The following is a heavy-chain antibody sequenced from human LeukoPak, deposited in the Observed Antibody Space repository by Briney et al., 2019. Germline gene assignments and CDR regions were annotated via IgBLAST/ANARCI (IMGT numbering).Heavy chain of an antibody. Sequence: SETLSLTCTVSGGSSSSYYWSWIRQPPGKGLEWIGYIYYSGSTNYNPSLRRRVTISVDTSRNQFSLKLSSVTAADTAVYYCARLAYGDWDAFDIWGQGTMVAVSS. CDR2: IYYSGST. D-gene: IGHD4-17*01. CDR1: GGSSSSYY. CDR3: ARLAYGDWDAFDI. V-gene: IGHV4-59*08. J-gene: IGHJ3*02.